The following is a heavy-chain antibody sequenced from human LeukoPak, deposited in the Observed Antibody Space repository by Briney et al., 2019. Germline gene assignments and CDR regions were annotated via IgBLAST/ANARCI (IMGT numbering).Heavy chain of an antibody. J-gene: IGHJ3*02. CDR3: ARGPPDCSSTSCYAFDAFDI. CDR2: IYFSGNT. Sequence: SETLSLTCTVSRGSVTSYYWSWIRQPPGKGLEWIGDIYFSGNTKYNPSLQSRVTISLDMSQNQFSLRLSSVTAADTAVYYCARGPPDCSSTSCYAFDAFDIWGQGTMVTVSS. V-gene: IGHV4-59*02. CDR1: RGSVTSYY. D-gene: IGHD2-2*01.